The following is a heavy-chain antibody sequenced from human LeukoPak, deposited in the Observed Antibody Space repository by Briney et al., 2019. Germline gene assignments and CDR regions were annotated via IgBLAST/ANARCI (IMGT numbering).Heavy chain of an antibody. J-gene: IGHJ4*02. CDR1: GFTFSSYA. Sequence: GGSLRLSCAASGFTFSSYAMSWVRQAPGKGLEWVAVIWSDGTNKYYADSVKGRFTISRDNSKNTLYLQMNSLRAEDTAVYYCARKYGDDGEFDYWGQGTLVTVSS. CDR3: ARKYGDDGEFDY. CDR2: IWSDGTNK. D-gene: IGHD4-17*01. V-gene: IGHV3-33*08.